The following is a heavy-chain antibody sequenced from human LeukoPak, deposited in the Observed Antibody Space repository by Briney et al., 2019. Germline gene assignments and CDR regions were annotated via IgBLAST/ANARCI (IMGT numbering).Heavy chain of an antibody. J-gene: IGHJ3*02. CDR2: ISSGGSTI. Sequence: GGSLRLSCAASGFTFSSYEMNWVRQAPGKGLEWVSYISSGGSTIYYADSVRGRSTISRDNAKNSLYLQMNSLRAEDTAVYYCARGVSSSWFDAFDIWGQGTMVTVSS. D-gene: IGHD6-13*01. CDR3: ARGVSSSWFDAFDI. V-gene: IGHV3-48*03. CDR1: GFTFSSYE.